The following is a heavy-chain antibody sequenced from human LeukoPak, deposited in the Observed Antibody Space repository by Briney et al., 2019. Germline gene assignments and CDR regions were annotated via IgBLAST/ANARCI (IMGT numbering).Heavy chain of an antibody. CDR3: ARGNHYYDSSGYYRDVFDI. Sequence: SETLSLTCAVYGGSFSGYYWSWIRQPPGKGLEWIGEINHSGSTNYNPSLKSRVTISVDTSKNQFSLKLSSVTAADTAVYYCARGNHYYDSSGYYRDVFDIWGQGTMVTVSS. D-gene: IGHD3-22*01. CDR1: GGSFSGYY. V-gene: IGHV4-34*01. J-gene: IGHJ3*02. CDR2: INHSGST.